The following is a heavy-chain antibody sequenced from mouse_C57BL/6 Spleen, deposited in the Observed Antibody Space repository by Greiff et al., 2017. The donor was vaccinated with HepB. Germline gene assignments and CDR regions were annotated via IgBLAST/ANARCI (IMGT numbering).Heavy chain of an antibody. CDR2: IYPSDSET. V-gene: IGHV1-61*01. D-gene: IGHD1-1*01. CDR1: GYTFTSYW. CDR3: ARALFNYGSSPWFAY. Sequence: QVQLKESGAELVRPGSSVKLSCKASGYTFTSYWMDWVKQRPGQGLEWIGNIYPSDSETHYNQKFKDKATLTVDKSSSTAYMQLSSLTSEDSAVYYWARALFNYGSSPWFAYWGQGTLVTVSA. J-gene: IGHJ3*01.